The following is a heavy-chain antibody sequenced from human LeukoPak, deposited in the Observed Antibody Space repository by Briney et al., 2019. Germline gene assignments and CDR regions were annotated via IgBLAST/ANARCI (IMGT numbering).Heavy chain of an antibody. CDR2: IVWNSGSI. V-gene: IGHV3-9*01. Sequence: GGSLRLSCAASGFTFDDYAMHWVRQAPGKGLEWVSGIVWNSGSIGYADSVKGRFTISRDNAKNSLYLQVNSLRAEDTAVYYCARYSGSYSNDYWGQGTVVTVSS. J-gene: IGHJ4*02. CDR1: GFTFDDYA. CDR3: ARYSGSYSNDY. D-gene: IGHD1-26*01.